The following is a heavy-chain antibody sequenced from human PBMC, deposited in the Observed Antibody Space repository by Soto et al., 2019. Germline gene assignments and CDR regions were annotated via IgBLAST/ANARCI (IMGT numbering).Heavy chain of an antibody. CDR1: GYTFTGYY. D-gene: IGHD4-17*01. CDR3: ARVVTTWAFDI. V-gene: IGHV1-2*02. CDR2: INPNSGAT. Sequence: ASVKVSCKASGYTFTGYYMHWVRQAPGQGLEWMGWINPNSGATNYAQKFQGRVTMTRDTSISTAYMELSRLRSDDTAVYYCARVVTTWAFDIWGQGTMVTVSS. J-gene: IGHJ3*02.